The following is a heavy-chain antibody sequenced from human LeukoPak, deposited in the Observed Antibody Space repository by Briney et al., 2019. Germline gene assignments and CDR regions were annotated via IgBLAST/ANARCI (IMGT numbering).Heavy chain of an antibody. CDR1: GGSFSGYY. CDR2: INHSGST. CDR3: ARGLLSSGWQQLDY. Sequence: PSETLSLTCAVYGGSFSGYYWSWIRQPPGKGLEWIGEINHSGSTNYNPSLKSRVTISVDTSKNQFSLKLSSVTAADTAVYYCARGLLSSGWQQLDYWGQGTLVTVSS. D-gene: IGHD6-19*01. J-gene: IGHJ4*02. V-gene: IGHV4-34*01.